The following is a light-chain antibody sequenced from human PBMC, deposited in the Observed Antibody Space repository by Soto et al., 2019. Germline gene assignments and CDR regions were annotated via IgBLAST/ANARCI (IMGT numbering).Light chain of an antibody. V-gene: IGLV2-11*01. CDR1: SSDVGGYNY. Sequence: QSALTQPRSVSGSPGQSVTISCTGTSSDVGGYNYVSWYQQHPGKAPKLIIYDVSQRPSGVTDRFAGSKSGNTASLTISGLQAEDEADYSCCSYAGSYTYVVFGGVTTLTVL. CDR3: CSYAGSYTYVV. J-gene: IGLJ2*01. CDR2: DVS.